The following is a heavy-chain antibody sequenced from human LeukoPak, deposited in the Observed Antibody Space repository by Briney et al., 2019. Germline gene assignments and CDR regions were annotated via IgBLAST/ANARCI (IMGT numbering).Heavy chain of an antibody. CDR3: ARDGRERYGFSSGWYFDL. D-gene: IGHD5-18*01. V-gene: IGHV1-69*05. J-gene: IGHJ2*01. CDR1: GGTFSSYA. Sequence: SVKVSCKASGGTFSSYAISWVRQAPGQGLEWMGGIIPIFGTANYAQKFQGRVTITTDESTSTAYMELSSLRSEDTAVYYCARDGRERYGFSSGWYFDLWGRGTLVTVSS. CDR2: IIPIFGTA.